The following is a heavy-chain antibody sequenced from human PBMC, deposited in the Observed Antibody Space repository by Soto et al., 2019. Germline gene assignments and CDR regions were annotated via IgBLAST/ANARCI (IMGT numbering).Heavy chain of an antibody. Sequence: LRLSCVGSGFTFGSYWMSWVRQAPGKGLAWVADIKQDGSGKNYVDSVKGRFTISRDNAKNSLYLQMNSLRVEDTAVYYCVRAPLQHPMVLPATSAIWAQETMVTV. V-gene: IGHV3-7*01. CDR1: GFTFGSYW. D-gene: IGHD2-21*02. J-gene: IGHJ3*02. CDR3: VRAPLQHPMVLPATSAI. CDR2: IKQDGSGK.